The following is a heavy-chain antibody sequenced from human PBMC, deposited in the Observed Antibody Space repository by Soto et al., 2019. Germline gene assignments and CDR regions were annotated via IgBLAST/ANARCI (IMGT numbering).Heavy chain of an antibody. Sequence: SETLSLTCTVSGGSISSSSYYWGWIRQPPGKGLEWIGSIYYSGSTYYNPSLKSRVTISVDTSKNQFSLKLSSVTAADTAVYYCASGYDSSGYYTFDYWGQGTLVTVSS. CDR1: GGSISSSSYY. J-gene: IGHJ4*02. V-gene: IGHV4-39*07. D-gene: IGHD3-22*01. CDR3: ASGYDSSGYYTFDY. CDR2: IYYSGST.